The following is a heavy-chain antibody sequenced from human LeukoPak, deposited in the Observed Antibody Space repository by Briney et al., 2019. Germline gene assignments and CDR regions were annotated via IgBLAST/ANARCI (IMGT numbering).Heavy chain of an antibody. V-gene: IGHV1-8*01. CDR1: GYTFTSYD. Sequence: ASVKVSCKASGYTFTSYDINWVRQATGQGREWMGWMNPNSGNTGYAQKFQGRVTMTRNTSISTAYMELSSLRSEDTAVYYCARAPGRWLVRDYWGQGTLVTVSS. J-gene: IGHJ4*02. CDR3: ARAPGRWLVRDY. D-gene: IGHD6-19*01. CDR2: MNPNSGNT.